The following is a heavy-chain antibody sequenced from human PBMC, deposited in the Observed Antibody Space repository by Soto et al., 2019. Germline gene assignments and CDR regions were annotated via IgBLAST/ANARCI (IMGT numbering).Heavy chain of an antibody. V-gene: IGHV3-9*01. CDR2: ISWNSGSI. D-gene: IGHD4-17*01. CDR1: GFTCDDYA. Sequence: SLRLSCAASGFTCDDYAMHWVRQAPGKGLEWVSGISWNSGSIGYADSVKGRFTISRDNAKNSLYLQMNSLRAEDTALYYCAKDKNYGGVYYYYGMDVWGQGTTVTVSS. CDR3: AKDKNYGGVYYYYGMDV. J-gene: IGHJ6*02.